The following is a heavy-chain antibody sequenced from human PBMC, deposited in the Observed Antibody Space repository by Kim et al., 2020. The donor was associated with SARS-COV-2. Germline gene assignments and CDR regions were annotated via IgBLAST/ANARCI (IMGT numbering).Heavy chain of an antibody. J-gene: IGHJ2*01. CDR2: IYPGDSDM. V-gene: IGHV5-51*01. D-gene: IGHD3-22*01. CDR3: ARGPVYYYDSNGYDFDF. CDR1: GFRFSMYW. Sequence: GESLKISCKGSGFRFSMYWIGWVRQVPGKGLEWVGMIYPGDSDMRYSSSFQGQVSMSVDKSISTAYLEWSSLKASDSAMYFCARGPVYYYDSNGYDFDFWGRGTLVTVSS.